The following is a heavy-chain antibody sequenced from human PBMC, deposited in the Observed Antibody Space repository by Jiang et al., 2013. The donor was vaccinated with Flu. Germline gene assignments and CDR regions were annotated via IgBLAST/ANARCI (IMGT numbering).Heavy chain of an antibody. CDR2: ISAYNGNT. CDR3: ARAGNLGWNDGKDYYYGMDV. J-gene: IGHJ6*02. D-gene: IGHD1-1*01. Sequence: GAEVKKPGASVKVSCKASGYTFTSYGISWVRQAPGQGLEWMGWISAYNGNTNYAQKLQGRVTMTTDTSTSTAYMELRSLRSDDTAVYYCARAGNLGWNDGKDYYYGMDVWGQGTTVTVSS. V-gene: IGHV1-18*04. CDR1: GYTFTSYG.